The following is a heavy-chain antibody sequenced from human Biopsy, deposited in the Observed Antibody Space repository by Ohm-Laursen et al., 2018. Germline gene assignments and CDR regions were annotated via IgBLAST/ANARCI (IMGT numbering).Heavy chain of an antibody. CDR2: IYYSVMT. Sequence: GTPSLTCTASGDSVTKYYWSWIRQPPGKGLEWIGHIYYSVMTNYNPSLQSRVSISVDTSRNQVSLTLSSVTAADTAVYYCARDSGILNYGNFKYYHYYGMDVWGQGTKVTVSS. D-gene: IGHD4-11*01. V-gene: IGHV4-59*02. CDR3: ARDSGILNYGNFKYYHYYGMDV. CDR1: GDSVTKYY. J-gene: IGHJ6*02.